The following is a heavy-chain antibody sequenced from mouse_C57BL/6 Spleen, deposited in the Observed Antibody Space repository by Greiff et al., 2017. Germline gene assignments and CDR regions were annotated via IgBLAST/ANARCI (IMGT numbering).Heavy chain of an antibody. Sequence: VQLQQSGPELVKPGASVKIPCKASGYTFTDYNMDWVKQSHGKSLEWIGDINPNNGGTIYNQKFKGKATLTVDKSSSTAYMELRSLTSEDTAVYYCARWGYYGSSYGYYFDYWGQGTTLTVSS. J-gene: IGHJ2*01. D-gene: IGHD1-1*01. CDR1: GYTFTDYN. CDR3: ARWGYYGSSYGYYFDY. V-gene: IGHV1-18*01. CDR2: INPNNGGT.